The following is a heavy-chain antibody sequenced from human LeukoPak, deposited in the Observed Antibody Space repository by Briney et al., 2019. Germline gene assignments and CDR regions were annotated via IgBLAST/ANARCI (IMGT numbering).Heavy chain of an antibody. Sequence: GGSLRLSCAASGFTFSSYAMSWVRQAPGKGLEWVSAISGSGGSTYYADSVKGRFTISRDNSKNTLYLHMNSLRAEDTAVYYCAKDDYNSGSYLLDYWGQGALVTVSS. CDR1: GFTFSSYA. D-gene: IGHD3-10*01. J-gene: IGHJ4*02. CDR3: AKDDYNSGSYLLDY. V-gene: IGHV3-23*01. CDR2: ISGSGGST.